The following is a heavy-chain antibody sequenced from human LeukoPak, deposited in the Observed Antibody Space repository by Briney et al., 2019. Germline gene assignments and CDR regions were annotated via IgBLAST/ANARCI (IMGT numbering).Heavy chain of an antibody. Sequence: GGSLRLSCTASGFTFGDYAMSWVRQAPGKGLEWVGFIRSKAYGGTTEYAASVKGRFTISRDDSKSIAYLQMNSLKTEDTAVYYCTRDSASYDYVWGSYRYRGQGFDYWGQGTLVTVSS. D-gene: IGHD3-16*02. V-gene: IGHV3-49*04. CDR1: GFTFGDYA. CDR2: IRSKAYGGTT. J-gene: IGHJ4*02. CDR3: TRDSASYDYVWGSYRYRGQGFDY.